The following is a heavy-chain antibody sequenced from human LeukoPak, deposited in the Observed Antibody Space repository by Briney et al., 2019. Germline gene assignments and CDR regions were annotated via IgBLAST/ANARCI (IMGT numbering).Heavy chain of an antibody. D-gene: IGHD3-3*01. CDR2: IYYSGST. Sequence: SETLSLTCTVSGGSISSYYWSRIRQPPGKGLEWIGYIYYSGSTNYNPSLKSRVTISVDTSKNQFSLKLSSVTAADTAVYYCATSRFLEWLLPDYWGQGTLVTVSS. J-gene: IGHJ4*02. CDR3: ATSRFLEWLLPDY. V-gene: IGHV4-59*01. CDR1: GGSISSYY.